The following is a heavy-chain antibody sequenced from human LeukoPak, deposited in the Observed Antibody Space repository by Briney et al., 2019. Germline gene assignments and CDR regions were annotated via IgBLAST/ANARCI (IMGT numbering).Heavy chain of an antibody. V-gene: IGHV1-8*01. CDR2: MNSNSGNT. D-gene: IGHD5-12*01. J-gene: IGHJ5*02. CDR1: GYTFINHD. Sequence: ASVKVSCTASGYTFINHDINWMRQATGQGLEWMGWMNSNSGNTGYAQKFQGRVTMTRDTSISTAYMELSGLRSDDTAVYYCARGSGSGGRDWFDPWGQGTLVTVSS. CDR3: ARGSGSGGRDWFDP.